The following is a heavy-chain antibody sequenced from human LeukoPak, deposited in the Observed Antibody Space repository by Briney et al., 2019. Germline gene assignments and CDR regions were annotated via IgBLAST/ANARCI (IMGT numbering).Heavy chain of an antibody. CDR2: IYYSGST. D-gene: IGHD6-19*01. Sequence: SETLSLTCTVSGVSISSYYWNWIRQPPGKGLEWIGYIYYSGSTNYNPSLKSRVTISVDTSKNQFSLKLSSVTAADTAVYYCARGGWYPESFQHWGQGALVTVSS. J-gene: IGHJ1*01. CDR1: GVSISSYY. CDR3: ARGGWYPESFQH. V-gene: IGHV4-59*01.